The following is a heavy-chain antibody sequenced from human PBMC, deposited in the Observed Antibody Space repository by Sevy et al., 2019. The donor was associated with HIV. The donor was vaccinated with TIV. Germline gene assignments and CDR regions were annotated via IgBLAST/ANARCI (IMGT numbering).Heavy chain of an antibody. Sequence: ASVKVSCKVSGYTLTKLSIHWVRQAPGKGLEWLGDFDPQDDEIIYAQRFQGRLTMTEETSTGTAYMELSSLTSEDTAVYYCATVGLRYYSGSSSYQGDWFDPWGQGTLVTVSS. CDR3: ATVGLRYYSGSSSYQGDWFDP. CDR1: GYTLTKLS. CDR2: FDPQDDEI. J-gene: IGHJ5*02. D-gene: IGHD2-15*01. V-gene: IGHV1-24*01.